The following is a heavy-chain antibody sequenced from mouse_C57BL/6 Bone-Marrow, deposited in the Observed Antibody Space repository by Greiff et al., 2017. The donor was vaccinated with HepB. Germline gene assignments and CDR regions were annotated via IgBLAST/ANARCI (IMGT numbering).Heavy chain of an antibody. D-gene: IGHD2-5*01. CDR1: GYTFTSYG. J-gene: IGHJ4*01. CDR3: ARIYSNYPYYAMDY. V-gene: IGHV1-81*01. Sequence: VQLQHSGAELARPGASVKLSCKASGYTFTSYGISWVKQRTGQGLEWIGEIYPRSGNTYYNEKFKGKATLTADKSSSTAYMELRSLTSEDSAVYFCARIYSNYPYYAMDYWGQGTSVTVSS. CDR2: IYPRSGNT.